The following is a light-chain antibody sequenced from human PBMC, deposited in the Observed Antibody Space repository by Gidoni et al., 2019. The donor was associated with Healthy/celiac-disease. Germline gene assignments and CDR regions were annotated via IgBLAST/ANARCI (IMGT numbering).Light chain of an antibody. CDR2: DVS. J-gene: IGLJ3*02. CDR3: SSYTTSSTWV. CDR1: SSDVGRYNY. Sequence: QSALTQPASVSGSPGQSITISCTGTSSDVGRYNYVSWYQQPPGKAPKLIIYDVSNQPSGVSNRFSGSKSGNTASLTISGLQAEDEADYYCSSYTTSSTWVFGGGTKLTVL. V-gene: IGLV2-14*03.